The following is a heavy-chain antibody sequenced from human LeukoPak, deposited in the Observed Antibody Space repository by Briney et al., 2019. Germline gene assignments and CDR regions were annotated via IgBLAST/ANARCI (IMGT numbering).Heavy chain of an antibody. V-gene: IGHV1-2*04. J-gene: IGHJ4*02. CDR1: GYTFTGYY. CDR2: INPNSGGT. D-gene: IGHD2-15*01. CDR3: ARDFCSGGSCYPGY. Sequence: ASVKVSCKATGYTFTGYYMHWVRQAPGQGLEWMGWINPNSGGTNYAQKFQGWVTMTRHTSISTAYMELSRLRSDDTAVYYCARDFCSGGSCYPGYWGQGTLVTVSS.